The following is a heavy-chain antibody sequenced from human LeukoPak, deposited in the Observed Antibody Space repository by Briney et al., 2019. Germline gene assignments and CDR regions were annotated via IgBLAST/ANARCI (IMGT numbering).Heavy chain of an antibody. J-gene: IGHJ4*02. CDR2: ISVAGATT. CDR1: GFILSSYV. Sequence: GGSLRLSCVSSGFILSSYVMSWVRQAPGKGLEWVSSISVAGATTDYADSVKGRFTISRDNAKNSLYLQMNSLRAEDTAVYYCARDSGYSYGYVPDYWGQGTLVTVSS. D-gene: IGHD5-18*01. CDR3: ARDSGYSYGYVPDY. V-gene: IGHV3-23*01.